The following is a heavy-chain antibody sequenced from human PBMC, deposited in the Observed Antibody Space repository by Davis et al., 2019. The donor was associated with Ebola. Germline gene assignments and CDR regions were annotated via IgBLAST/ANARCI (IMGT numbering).Heavy chain of an antibody. J-gene: IGHJ4*02. CDR3: ARDSQGLGKRWLQLPPDY. CDR2: IIPILGIA. D-gene: IGHD5-24*01. CDR1: GYTFTSYA. Sequence: SVKVSCKASGYTFTSYAMHWVRQAPGQGLEWMGRIIPILGIANYAQKFQGRVTITADKSTSTAYMELSSLRSEDTAVYYCARDSQGLGKRWLQLPPDYWGQGTLVTVSS. V-gene: IGHV1-69*04.